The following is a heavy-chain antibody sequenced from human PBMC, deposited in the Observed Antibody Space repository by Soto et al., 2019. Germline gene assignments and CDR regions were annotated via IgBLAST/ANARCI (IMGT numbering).Heavy chain of an antibody. J-gene: IGHJ3*02. Sequence: SVKVSCKASGFTFTSSAVQWVRQARGQRLEWIGWIVVGSGNTNYAQKFQERVTITRDMSTSTAYMELSSLRSEDTAVYYCAAEGGSSGPNDAFDIWGQGTMVTVSS. CDR2: IVVGSGNT. CDR3: AAEGGSSGPNDAFDI. V-gene: IGHV1-58*01. D-gene: IGHD3-22*01. CDR1: GFTFTSSA.